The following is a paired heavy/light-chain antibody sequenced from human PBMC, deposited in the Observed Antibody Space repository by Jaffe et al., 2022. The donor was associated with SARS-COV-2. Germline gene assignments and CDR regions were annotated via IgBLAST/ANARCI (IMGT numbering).Heavy chain of an antibody. CDR3: VRGQNGGRYPGDIYFDY. CDR1: GFTFSSYW. D-gene: IGHD3-16*02. V-gene: IGHV3-7*04. J-gene: IGHJ4*02. CDR2: IKQDESEK. Sequence: EVQLVESGGGLVQPGGSLRLSCAASGFTFSSYWMSWVRQARGKGLEWVANIKQDESEKYYVDSVKGRFTISRDNAKNSLYLQMNSLRAEDTAVYYCVRGQNGGRYPGDIYFDYWGQGTLVTVSS.
Light chain of an antibody. Sequence: EIVMTQSPATLSVSPGERVTLSCRASQSVSFNLAWYQQKPGQAPRLLIYGASTRATGIPARFSGSGSGTEFTLTISSLQSEDFAVYYCQQYNNWPPYTFGQGTKLEIK. V-gene: IGKV3-15*01. CDR3: QQYNNWPPYT. CDR2: GAS. J-gene: IGKJ2*01. CDR1: QSVSFN.